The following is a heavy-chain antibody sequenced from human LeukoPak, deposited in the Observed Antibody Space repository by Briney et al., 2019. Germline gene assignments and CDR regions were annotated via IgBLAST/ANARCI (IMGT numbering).Heavy chain of an antibody. D-gene: IGHD3-10*01. Sequence: GGSLRLSCAASGFTFSQYWMSWVRQAPGKGLEWVANIKHDGSEKQDGSEKNYVDSVKGRFTISRDNAKNSLYLRMNSLRAEDTAGAYCARGRGVSLDYWGQGALVTVSS. CDR2: IKHDGSEKQDGSEK. CDR3: ARGRGVSLDY. J-gene: IGHJ4*02. CDR1: GFTFSQYW. V-gene: IGHV3-7*01.